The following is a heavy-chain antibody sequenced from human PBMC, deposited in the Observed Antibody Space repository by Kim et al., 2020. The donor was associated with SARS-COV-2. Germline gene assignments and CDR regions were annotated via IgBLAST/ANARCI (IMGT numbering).Heavy chain of an antibody. Sequence: VTGRFTISRDNSKNTLYLQMNSLGAEDTAVYCCARALSSESYGFWDAVDNWGQGTMVTVSS. CDR3: ARALSSESYGFWDAVDN. J-gene: IGHJ3*02. V-gene: IGHV3-30*01. D-gene: IGHD1-26*01.